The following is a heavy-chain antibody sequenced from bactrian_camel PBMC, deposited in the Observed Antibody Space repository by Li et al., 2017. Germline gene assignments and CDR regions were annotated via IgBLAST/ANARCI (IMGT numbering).Heavy chain of an antibody. CDR1: SSVYC. CDR2: IDTDGGT. CDR3: AADRKCGVMVGGPGAAPMDY. J-gene: IGHJ4*01. V-gene: IGHV3S53*01. D-gene: IGHD5*01. Sequence: VQLVESGGGEVQAGGSLKLTCVTSSSVYCVGWFRHPPGKREMREAVATIDTDGGTFYAASVKGRFTISKDNVKNTVFLQMNNLKPEDTAMYYCAADRKCGVMVGGPGAAPMDYWGLGTQVTVS.